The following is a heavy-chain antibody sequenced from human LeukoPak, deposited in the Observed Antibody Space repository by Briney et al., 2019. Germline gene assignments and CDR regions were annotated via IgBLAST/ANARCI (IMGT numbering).Heavy chain of an antibody. V-gene: IGHV3-23*01. CDR2: ISGSGADT. D-gene: IGHD3-22*01. CDR1: GFTFSSYA. CDR3: AKYDSFDHYYDSGGRFDF. Sequence: PGGSLRLSCAASGFTFSSYAMSWVRQAPGKGLEWVSEISGSGADTYYADSVKGRFTISRDNSKSTLFLQMNSLRAEDTAVCYCAKYDSFDHYYDSGGRFDFWGQGTLVTVSS. J-gene: IGHJ4*02.